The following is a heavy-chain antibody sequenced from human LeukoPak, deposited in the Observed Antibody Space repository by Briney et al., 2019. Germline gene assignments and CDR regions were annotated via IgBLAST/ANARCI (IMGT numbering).Heavy chain of an antibody. CDR2: ISYDGSNK. CDR1: GFTFSSYA. V-gene: IGHV3-30-3*01. CDR3: XXXXXXXXXXXXXYPQGYFQH. J-gene: IGHJ1*01. Sequence: GGSLRLSCAASGFTFSSYAMHWVRQAPGKGLEWVAVISYDGSNKYYADSVKGRFTISRDNSKNTLYLQMNSLRAEDTAVYYCXXXXXXXXXXXXXYPQGYFQHWGQGTLVTVSS.